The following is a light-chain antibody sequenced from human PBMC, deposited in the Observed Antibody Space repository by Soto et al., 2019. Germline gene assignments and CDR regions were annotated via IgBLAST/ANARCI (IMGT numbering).Light chain of an antibody. Sequence: QSVLTQPPSMSGAPGQRVTISCTGSSSNIGAGYDVHWYQQHPGTAPKLLIFDNNNRPSGVPDRFSGSKSDTPASLAITGLQAEDEADYYCQSFDTSLSGFVVFGGGTKLTVL. V-gene: IGLV1-40*01. J-gene: IGLJ2*01. CDR2: DNN. CDR3: QSFDTSLSGFVV. CDR1: SSNIGAGYD.